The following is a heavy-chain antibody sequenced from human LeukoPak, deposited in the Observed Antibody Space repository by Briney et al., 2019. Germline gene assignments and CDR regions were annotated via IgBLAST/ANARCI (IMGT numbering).Heavy chain of an antibody. Sequence: GGSLRLSCAASGFTFNSYDMHWVRQAPGKGLEWVAVISYDGGKQYYADSVKGRFTISRDNSKNTLYLQMNSLRAEDTAVYYCARDFPRYDFWSGYYTYYYYYGMDVWGQGTTVTVSS. CDR2: ISYDGGKQ. CDR1: GFTFNSYD. V-gene: IGHV3-30*04. J-gene: IGHJ6*02. D-gene: IGHD3-3*01. CDR3: ARDFPRYDFWSGYYTYYYYYGMDV.